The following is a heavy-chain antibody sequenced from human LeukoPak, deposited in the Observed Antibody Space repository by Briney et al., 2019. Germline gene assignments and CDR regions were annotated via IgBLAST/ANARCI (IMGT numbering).Heavy chain of an antibody. Sequence: SETLSLTCTVSGGSISRYYWSWVRQPPGKGLEWIGYIYYSGSTNYNPSLKSRVTISVDTSKNQFSLKLSSVTAADTAVYYCARVLCVYSSGLTTYYFDYWGQGTLVTVSS. CDR3: ARVLCVYSSGLTTYYFDY. D-gene: IGHD6-19*01. V-gene: IGHV4-59*01. J-gene: IGHJ4*02. CDR1: GGSISRYY. CDR2: IYYSGST.